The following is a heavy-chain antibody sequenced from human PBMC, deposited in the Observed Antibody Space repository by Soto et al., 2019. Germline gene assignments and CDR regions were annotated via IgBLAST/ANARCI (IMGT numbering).Heavy chain of an antibody. Sequence: PSQTLSLTCAVSGDSVSSNIAAWDWIRQSPSRGLEWLGRTYYRSKWYTNYAVSVRSRITINPDTSENQFTLQLISVTPEDTAIYYCARNVGGPRDPWGQGTLVIVSS. J-gene: IGHJ5*02. CDR3: ARNVGGPRDP. CDR2: TYYRSKWYT. D-gene: IGHD3-10*02. CDR1: GDSVSSNIAA. V-gene: IGHV6-1*01.